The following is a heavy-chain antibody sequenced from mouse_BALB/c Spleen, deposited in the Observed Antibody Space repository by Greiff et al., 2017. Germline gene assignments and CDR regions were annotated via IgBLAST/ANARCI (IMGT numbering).Heavy chain of an antibody. CDR3: ARRGGNYGYFDY. Sequence: VKLVESGAELVRPGVSVKISCKGSGYTFTDYAMHWVKQSHAKSLEWIGVISTYYGDASYNQKFKGKATMTVDKSSSTAYMELARLTSEDSAIYYCARRGGNYGYFDYWGQGTTLTVSS. CDR2: ISTYYGDA. D-gene: IGHD2-1*01. V-gene: IGHV1S137*01. CDR1: GYTFTDYA. J-gene: IGHJ2*01.